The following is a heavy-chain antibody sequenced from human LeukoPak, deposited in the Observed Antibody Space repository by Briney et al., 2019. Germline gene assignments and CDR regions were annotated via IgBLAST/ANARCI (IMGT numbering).Heavy chain of an antibody. J-gene: IGHJ5*02. Sequence: GGSLRLSCAASGFTFSSYAMSWVRQAPGKGLEWVSAISGSGGSTYYADSVKGRFTISRDNPKNTLYLQMNSLRAEDTAVYYCAKALYYYDSSGYYCWFDPWGQGTLVTVSS. CDR1: GFTFSSYA. D-gene: IGHD3-22*01. CDR3: AKALYYYDSSGYYCWFDP. CDR2: ISGSGGST. V-gene: IGHV3-23*01.